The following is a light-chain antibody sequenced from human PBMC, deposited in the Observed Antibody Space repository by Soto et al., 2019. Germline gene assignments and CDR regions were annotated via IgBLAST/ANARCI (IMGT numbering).Light chain of an antibody. CDR2: AAS. J-gene: IGKJ1*01. CDR3: QKSSSIPLT. Sequence: DIQMTQSPSSLSASIGDRGTITCRATQTISTYLHWYQQKPGKAPNLLIYAASSLQGGVPSRLSGSSSGSDFTLFISSLQPADSATYYCQKSSSIPLTFCLVTKVEVK. V-gene: IGKV1-39*01. CDR1: QTISTY.